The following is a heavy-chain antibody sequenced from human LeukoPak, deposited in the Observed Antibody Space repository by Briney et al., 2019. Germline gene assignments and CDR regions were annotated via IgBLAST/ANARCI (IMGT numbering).Heavy chain of an antibody. CDR1: GYTLTELS. J-gene: IGHJ4*02. D-gene: IGHD2-15*01. CDR2: FDPEDGET. Sequence: ASVKVSCKVSGYTLTELSTHWVRQAPGKGLEWMGGFDPEDGETIYAQKFQGRVTMTEDTSTDTAYMELSSLRSEDTAVYHCATDRGRYCSGGSCYFGSVFDYWGQGTLVTVSS. V-gene: IGHV1-24*01. CDR3: ATDRGRYCSGGSCYFGSVFDY.